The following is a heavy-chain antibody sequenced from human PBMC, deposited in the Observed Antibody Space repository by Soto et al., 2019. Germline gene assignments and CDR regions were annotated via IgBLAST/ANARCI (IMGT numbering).Heavy chain of an antibody. CDR1: SGPSRSYN. CDR3: VRQGIDYLHGLADA. Sequence: QVQLQQSGPRLVKPSETLSLTCTVSSGPSRSYNWGWIRQSPRRGLEWIGYVYYTGDTAYNPSLKRRDTISSDTSTNNNSLILSAVTAADTAGYYCVRQGIDYLHGLADAWGQGTTVTVSS. J-gene: IGHJ6*02. CDR2: VYYTGDT. D-gene: IGHD1-26*01. V-gene: IGHV4-59*08.